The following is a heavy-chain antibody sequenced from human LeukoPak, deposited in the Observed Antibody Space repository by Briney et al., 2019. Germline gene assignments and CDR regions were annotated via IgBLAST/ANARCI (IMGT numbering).Heavy chain of an antibody. Sequence: ASVKVSCKASGYTFTGYYMHWVRQAPGQGLEWMGWINPNSGGTNYAQKFQGRVTMTRDTSISTAYMELSRLRSDDTAVYYCARDLTGITGWFDPWGQGTLVTVSS. V-gene: IGHV1-2*02. CDR3: ARDLTGITGWFDP. CDR2: INPNSGGT. CDR1: GYTFTGYY. J-gene: IGHJ5*02. D-gene: IGHD3-9*01.